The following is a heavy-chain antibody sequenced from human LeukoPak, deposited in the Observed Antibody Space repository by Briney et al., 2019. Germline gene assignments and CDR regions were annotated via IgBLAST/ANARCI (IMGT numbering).Heavy chain of an antibody. CDR1: GGSVSSYY. CDR3: ARVARTTMDLYFDY. V-gene: IGHV4-59*02. Sequence: SETLSLTCTVSGGSVSSYYWSWIRQTPGKGLEWVGYIYYSGSTNYNPSLKSRVTISVDTSKNQFSLKLSSVSAADTAIYYCARVARTTMDLYFDYWGQGILVTVSS. D-gene: IGHD5-18*01. CDR2: IYYSGST. J-gene: IGHJ4*02.